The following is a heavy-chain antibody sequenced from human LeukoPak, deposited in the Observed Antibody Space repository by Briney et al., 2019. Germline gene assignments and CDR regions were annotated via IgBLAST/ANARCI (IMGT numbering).Heavy chain of an antibody. CDR3: ARGNYYDSSGLLDY. Sequence: PGGSLRLSWAASGFTVSSNYMSWVRQAPGKGLEWVSVIYSGGSTYYADSMKGRFTISRDNSKNTLYLQMNSLRAEDTAVYYCARGNYYDSSGLLDYWGQGTLVTVSS. CDR2: IYSGGST. CDR1: GFTVSSNY. D-gene: IGHD3-22*01. V-gene: IGHV3-66*01. J-gene: IGHJ4*02.